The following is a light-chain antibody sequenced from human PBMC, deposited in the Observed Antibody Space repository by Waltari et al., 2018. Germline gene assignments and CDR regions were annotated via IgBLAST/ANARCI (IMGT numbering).Light chain of an antibody. J-gene: IGLJ2*01. Sequence: QSALTQPASVSGSPGQSITISCAGTTRDVGGYNYVSWYQHHPGKAPKLMIYDVTQRPSGVSSLFSGSKSGNTASLTISGLQTDDEGDYYCCSYGGGSTVIFGGGTKLTVL. CDR1: TRDVGGYNY. V-gene: IGLV2-23*02. CDR3: CSYGGGSTVI. CDR2: DVT.